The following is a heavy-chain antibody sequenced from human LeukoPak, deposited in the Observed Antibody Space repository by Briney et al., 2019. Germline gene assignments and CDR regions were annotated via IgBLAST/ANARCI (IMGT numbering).Heavy chain of an antibody. J-gene: IGHJ6*02. CDR1: GFTVSSNY. Sequence: PGGSLRLSCAASGFTVSSNYMSWVRQAPGKGLEWVSVIYSGGSTYYADSVKGRFTISRDNSKNTLYLQMNSLRAEDTAVYYCARDGSGGSGGKYYYGMDVWGQGTTVTVSS. CDR3: ARDGSGGSGGKYYYGMDV. V-gene: IGHV3-53*01. CDR2: IYSGGST. D-gene: IGHD3-16*01.